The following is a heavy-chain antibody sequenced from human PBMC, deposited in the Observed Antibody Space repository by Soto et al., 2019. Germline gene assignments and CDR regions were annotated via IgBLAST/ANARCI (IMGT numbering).Heavy chain of an antibody. CDR3: AKDVAYSGSYQLRRPFAY. V-gene: IGHV4-4*02. CDR1: ISSTHW. Sequence: ISSTHWWTWVRQTPGKGLERIGEIYHTGSTKYNPSLKNRVTISVDKSNNEFSLNLKSVTAEDTAVYYCAKDVAYSGSYQLRRPFAYWGQGTLVTVSS. J-gene: IGHJ4*02. CDR2: IYHTGST. D-gene: IGHD1-26*01.